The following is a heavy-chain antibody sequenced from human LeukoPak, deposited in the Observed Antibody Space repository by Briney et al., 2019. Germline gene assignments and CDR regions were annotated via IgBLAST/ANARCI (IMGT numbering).Heavy chain of an antibody. CDR2: IIPILGIA. V-gene: IGHV1-69*04. CDR3: ARATGQLWLREHFDY. D-gene: IGHD5-18*01. CDR1: GGTFSSYA. Sequence: ASVKVSCKASGGTFSSYAISWVRQAPGQGLEWMGRIIPILGIANYAQKFQGRVTITADKSTSTAYMELSSLRSEDTAVYYCARATGQLWLREHFDYWGQGTLVTVSS. J-gene: IGHJ4*02.